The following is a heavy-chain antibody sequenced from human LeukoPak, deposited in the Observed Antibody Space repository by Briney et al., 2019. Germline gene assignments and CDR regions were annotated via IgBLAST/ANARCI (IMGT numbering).Heavy chain of an antibody. CDR1: GGTFSSYA. D-gene: IGHD3-22*01. CDR3: ARGYYDSSGSFDY. J-gene: IGHJ4*02. V-gene: IGHV1-69*04. CDR2: IIPILGIA. Sequence: VASVKVSCKASGGTFSSYAISWVRQAPGQGLEWMGRIIPILGIANYAQKFQGRVTIPADKSTSTAYMELSSLRSEDTAVYYCARGYYDSSGSFDYWGQGTLVTVSS.